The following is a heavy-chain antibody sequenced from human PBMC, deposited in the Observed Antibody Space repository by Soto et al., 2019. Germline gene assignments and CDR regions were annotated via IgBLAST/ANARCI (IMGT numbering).Heavy chain of an antibody. CDR2: ISRSGGRT. Sequence: EVQLLESGGGLVQPGGSLRLSCAASGFTFSSYGMSWVRQAPGKGLEWVSAISRSGGRTYYADSVKGRFTISRDKSKNTLYLQMNSLRAEDAAVYYCAKDSTHESECGGDCYPRYFDYWGQGTLVTASS. CDR1: GFTFSSYG. J-gene: IGHJ4*02. V-gene: IGHV3-23*01. CDR3: AKDSTHESECGGDCYPRYFDY. D-gene: IGHD2-21*02.